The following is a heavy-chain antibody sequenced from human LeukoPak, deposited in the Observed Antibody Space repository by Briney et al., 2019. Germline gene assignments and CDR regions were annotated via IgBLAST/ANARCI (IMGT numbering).Heavy chain of an antibody. CDR3: GRLQWLVPEYFQH. CDR2: IYHGGSI. CDR1: GGSISSSNW. Sequence: PSGTLSLTCAVSGGSISSSNWWSWVRQPPGKGLEWIGEIYHGGSINYNPSLKSRVTISVDKSKRQLSLKLSSVTAADTAVYYCGRLQWLVPEYFQHWGQGTLVTVSS. J-gene: IGHJ1*01. D-gene: IGHD6-19*01. V-gene: IGHV4-4*02.